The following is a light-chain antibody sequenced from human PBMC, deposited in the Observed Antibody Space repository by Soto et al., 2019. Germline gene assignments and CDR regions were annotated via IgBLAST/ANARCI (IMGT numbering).Light chain of an antibody. CDR3: MQARQTPLT. CDR2: FAS. CDR1: QSLLHSNGYNY. V-gene: IGKV2-28*01. Sequence: DIVMTQSPLFLSVTPGEPASISCRSSQSLLHSNGYNYLDWFLQKPGQSPQVLIYFASTRASGVPERFSGSGSGTDFTLKISRVEAEDFGVYYCMQARQTPLTFXGGTKVDIK. J-gene: IGKJ4*01.